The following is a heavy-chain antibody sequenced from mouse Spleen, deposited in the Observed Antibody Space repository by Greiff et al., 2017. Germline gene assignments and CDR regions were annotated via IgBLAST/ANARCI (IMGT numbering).Heavy chain of an antibody. CDR3: ARAYQGAMDY. D-gene: IGHD5-1-1*01. CDR1: GFTFSDYY. Sequence: EVKLMESEGGLVQPGSSMKLSCTASGFTFSDYYMAWVRQVPEKGLEWVANINYDGSSTYYLDSLKSRFIISRDNAKNILYLQMSSLKSEDTATYYCARAYQGAMDYWGQGTSVTVSS. CDR2: INYDGSST. V-gene: IGHV5-16*01. J-gene: IGHJ4*01.